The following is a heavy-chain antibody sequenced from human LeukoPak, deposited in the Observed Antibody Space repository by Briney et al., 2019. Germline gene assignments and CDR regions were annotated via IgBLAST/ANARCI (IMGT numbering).Heavy chain of an antibody. J-gene: IGHJ5*02. D-gene: IGHD2-2*02. CDR3: AGDLRIVVVPAAIRYNWFDP. CDR2: INPNSGGT. CDR1: GYTFTGHY. Sequence: ASVKVSCKASGYTFTGHYMHWVRQAPGHGLEWMGWINPNSGGTNYAQQVQGRVTMTRDTSISTAYMAIGRLRSDDTAVYYCAGDLRIVVVPAAIRYNWFDPWGQGTLATVSS. V-gene: IGHV1-2*02.